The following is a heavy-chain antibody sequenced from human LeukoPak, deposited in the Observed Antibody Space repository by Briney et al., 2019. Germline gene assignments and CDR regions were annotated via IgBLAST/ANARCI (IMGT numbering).Heavy chain of an antibody. D-gene: IGHD3-10*01. CDR1: GGSISNYY. V-gene: IGHV4-59*01. J-gene: IGHJ4*02. CDR3: ARRGFLDY. Sequence: SETLSLTCTVSGGSISNYYWSWIRQPPGKGLEWIGYIYYSGSTNYNPSLKSRVTISVDTSKNQFSLKLGSVTAADTAVYYCARRGFLDYWGQGTLVTVSS. CDR2: IYYSGST.